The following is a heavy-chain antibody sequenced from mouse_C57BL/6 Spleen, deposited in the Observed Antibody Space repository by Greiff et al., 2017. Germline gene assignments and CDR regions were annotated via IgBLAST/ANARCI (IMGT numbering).Heavy chain of an antibody. V-gene: IGHV1-82*01. CDR3: ASSADSSGYYAMDY. CDR2: ISPGDGDT. J-gene: IGHJ4*01. D-gene: IGHD3-2*02. CDR1: GYAFSSSW. Sequence: VQLQQSGPELVKPGASVKISCKASGYAFSSSWMNWVKQRPGKGLEWIGRISPGDGDTNYNGKFKGKATLTTDKSSSTAYMQLNSLTSEDSAVYFCASSADSSGYYAMDYWGQGTSVTVSS.